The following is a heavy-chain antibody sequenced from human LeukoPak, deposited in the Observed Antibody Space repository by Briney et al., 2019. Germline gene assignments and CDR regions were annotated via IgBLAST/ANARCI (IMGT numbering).Heavy chain of an antibody. J-gene: IGHJ4*02. CDR1: GYTFISYG. V-gene: IGHV1-18*01. Sequence: ASVKVSCKASGYTFISYGINWVRQAPGQGLEWMGWISAYNGNTNYAQKLQGRVTMTTDTSTSTAYMELRSLRSDDTAVYYCARVPYYYDSSGYLDYWGQGTLVTVSP. CDR2: ISAYNGNT. D-gene: IGHD3-22*01. CDR3: ARVPYYYDSSGYLDY.